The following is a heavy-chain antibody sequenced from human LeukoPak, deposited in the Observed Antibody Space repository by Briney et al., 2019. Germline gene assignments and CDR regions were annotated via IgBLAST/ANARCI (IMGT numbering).Heavy chain of an antibody. D-gene: IGHD1-26*01. CDR3: ARKDSENAFDI. J-gene: IGHJ3*02. CDR1: GGSISGSNW. Sequence: SETLSLTCAVSGGSISGSNWWSWVRQPPGKGLEWIGEIYHSGSTNYNPSLKSRVTISVDKSKNQFSLKLSSVTTADTAVYYCARKDSENAFDIWGQGTMVTVSS. V-gene: IGHV4-4*02. CDR2: IYHSGST.